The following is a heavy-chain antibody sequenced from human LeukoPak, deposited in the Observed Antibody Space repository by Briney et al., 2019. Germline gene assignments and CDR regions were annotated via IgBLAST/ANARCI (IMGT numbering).Heavy chain of an antibody. CDR2: IYYSGST. CDR1: GGSISSYY. CDR3: AREGITGTTVHAFDI. J-gene: IGHJ3*02. Sequence: SSETLSLTCTVSGGSISSYYWSWIRQPPGKGLEWIGYIYYSGSTNYNPSLKSRVTISVDTSKNQFSLKLSSVTAADTAVYYCAREGITGTTVHAFDIWGQGTMVTVSS. V-gene: IGHV4-59*01. D-gene: IGHD1-7*01.